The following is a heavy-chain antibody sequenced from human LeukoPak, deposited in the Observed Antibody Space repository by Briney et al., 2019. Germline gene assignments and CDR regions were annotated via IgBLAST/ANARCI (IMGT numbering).Heavy chain of an antibody. CDR3: ARDRRVQVWRSGSLAYYHYMDV. Sequence: SETLSLTCSVSGGSISSYFLSWIRQPAGKGLEWIGYIYYSGSTNYNPSLKSRVTISVDTSKNQVSLKMSSVTAADTAVYYCARDRRVQVWRSGSLAYYHYMDVWGKGTTVTVS. D-gene: IGHD5-18*01. CDR1: GGSISSYF. J-gene: IGHJ6*03. V-gene: IGHV4-59*01. CDR2: IYYSGST.